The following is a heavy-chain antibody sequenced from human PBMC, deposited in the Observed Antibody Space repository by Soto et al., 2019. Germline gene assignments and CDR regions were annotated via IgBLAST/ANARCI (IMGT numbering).Heavy chain of an antibody. Sequence: ASVKVSCKASGYTFTSYDINWVRQATGQGLEWMGWMNPNSGNTGYAQKFQGRVTMTRNTSISTAYMELSSLRSEDTAVYYCASGSGLGAGYYMDVWGKGTTVTVSS. V-gene: IGHV1-8*01. CDR2: MNPNSGNT. CDR1: GYTFTSYD. CDR3: ASGSGLGAGYYMDV. J-gene: IGHJ6*03. D-gene: IGHD6-25*01.